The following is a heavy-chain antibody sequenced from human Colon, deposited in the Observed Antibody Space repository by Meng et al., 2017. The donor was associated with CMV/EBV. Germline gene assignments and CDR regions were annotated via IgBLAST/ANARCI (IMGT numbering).Heavy chain of an antibody. J-gene: IGHJ4*02. CDR3: ARARLGGIDY. CDR2: SDGAAQ. V-gene: IGHV3-30-3*01. D-gene: IGHD3-16*01. Sequence: GESLKISCVGSGFIFTAYAMHWVRQAPGKGLEWLASDGAAQNYADSVRGRFFMSRDDSKNSVYLQMDSLRSDDTAVYYCARARLGGIDYWGQGTLVTVSS. CDR1: GFIFTAYA.